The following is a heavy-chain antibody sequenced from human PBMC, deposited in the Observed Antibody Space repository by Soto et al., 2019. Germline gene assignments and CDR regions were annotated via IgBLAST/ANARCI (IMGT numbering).Heavy chain of an antibody. CDR1: GGSLTKHY. CDR3: ARDNNDFWSLYPLAFDY. Sequence: SETLSLTCTVSGGSLTKHYWSWIRQPAGKGLEWIGRVSTSGNVVSKASLRSRLTMSVDTSKNQFSLRLTSVTAADTAVYYCARDNNDFWSLYPLAFDYWGQGALVTVS. J-gene: IGHJ4*02. V-gene: IGHV4-4*07. D-gene: IGHD3-3*01. CDR2: VSTSGNV.